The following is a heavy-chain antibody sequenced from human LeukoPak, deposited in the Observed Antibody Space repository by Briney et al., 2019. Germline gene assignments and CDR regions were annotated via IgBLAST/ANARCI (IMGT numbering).Heavy chain of an antibody. CDR2: FSGTRTKT. V-gene: IGHV3-23*01. D-gene: IGHD1-26*01. Sequence: PGGSLRLSCAASGFTFRSYAMAWVRQAAGKGLEWVSTFSGTRTKTFYAAFVKGRVTISRDNSKNPLYLQMNSLRVEDTAVYYCARRGLVGVTDAFDMWGQGTMVTASS. CDR3: ARRGLVGVTDAFDM. J-gene: IGHJ3*02. CDR1: GFTFRSYA.